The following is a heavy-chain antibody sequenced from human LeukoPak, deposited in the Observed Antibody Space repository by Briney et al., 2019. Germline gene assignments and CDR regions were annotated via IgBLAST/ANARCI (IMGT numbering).Heavy chain of an antibody. V-gene: IGHV1-2*02. CDR1: GYTFTSNY. CDR2: ISPNSGGT. CDR3: ARGSDYDDYFYMDF. J-gene: IGHJ6*03. Sequence: ASVKVSCKAFGYTFTSNYMHWVRQAPGQGLEWMGWISPNSGGTNYAQKFQGRVAITRDTSISTASMELTRLRSDDTAVYFCARGSDYDDYFYMDFWGKGTTVTVSS.